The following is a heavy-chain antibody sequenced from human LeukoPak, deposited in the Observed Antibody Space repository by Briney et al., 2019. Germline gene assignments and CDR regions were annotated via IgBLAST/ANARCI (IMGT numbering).Heavy chain of an antibody. CDR1: GYTFTDYY. Sequence: ASVKVSCKASGYTFTDYYLHWVRQAPGQGLEWMGWINPNSGDTDYAQKFQGRVTMTRDASISTAYMELSRLRYDDTAVYYCARDMDTGPDLFDYWGQGTLVTVSS. CDR2: INPNSGDT. D-gene: IGHD5-18*01. V-gene: IGHV1-2*02. J-gene: IGHJ4*02. CDR3: ARDMDTGPDLFDY.